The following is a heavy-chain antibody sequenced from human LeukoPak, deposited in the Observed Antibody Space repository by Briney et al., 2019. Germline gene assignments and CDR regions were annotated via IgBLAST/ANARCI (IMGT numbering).Heavy chain of an antibody. Sequence: ASVKVSCKASGYIFARYGISWVRQAPGQGLEWMGWISPYNANTKYAQKFQGRVTMTTDTSTSTAYMELRSLRSDDTAMYYCSREGEGEDGTGHHNWYFDLWGRGTLVTVSS. J-gene: IGHJ2*01. CDR2: ISPYNANT. CDR3: SREGEGEDGTGHHNWYFDL. D-gene: IGHD2-8*02. V-gene: IGHV1-18*01. CDR1: GYIFARYG.